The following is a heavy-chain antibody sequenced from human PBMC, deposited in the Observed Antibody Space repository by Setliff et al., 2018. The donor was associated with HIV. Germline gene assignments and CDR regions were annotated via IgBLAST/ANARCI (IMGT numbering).Heavy chain of an antibody. CDR3: ASKGRDVYTLEAPG. CDR1: GFTFSDAW. V-gene: IGHV3-15*01. D-gene: IGHD3-3*01. Sequence: GESLKISCAVSGFTFSDAWMSWVRQAPGKGLEWLAHIKSKTDGETTNYAAPVKGRFTISRDDSKNTVYLQMNSLKPEDTAVYYCASKGRDVYTLEAPGWGQGTLVTVSS. J-gene: IGHJ4*02. CDR2: IKSKTDGETT.